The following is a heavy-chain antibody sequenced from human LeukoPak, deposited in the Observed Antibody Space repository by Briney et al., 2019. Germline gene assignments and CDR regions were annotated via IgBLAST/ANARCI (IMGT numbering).Heavy chain of an antibody. CDR1: GFTFSSHA. J-gene: IGHJ4*02. CDR2: ISGSGRST. Sequence: GGSLRLSCAASGFTFSSHAMRWVRQAPGKGLQWVSSISGSGRSTYYADSVKGRFTIARDNSKNTLYLQMNSLRAEDTAVYYCAKGNCRGTSCYSDYWGQGTLVTVSS. D-gene: IGHD2-2*02. CDR3: AKGNCRGTSCYSDY. V-gene: IGHV3-23*01.